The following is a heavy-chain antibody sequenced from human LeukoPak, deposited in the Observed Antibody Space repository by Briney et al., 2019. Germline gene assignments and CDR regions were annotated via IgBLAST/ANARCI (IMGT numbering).Heavy chain of an antibody. D-gene: IGHD3-22*01. CDR3: AGCDSSGYCDSWS. Sequence: SETLSLTCAVYGGSFSGYYWSWIRQPPGKGLEWIGEINHSGSTNYNPSLKSRVTTSVDASKKQFSLKLSSVTAADTAVYYCAGCDSSGYCDSWSWGQGTLVTVSS. CDR2: INHSGST. V-gene: IGHV4-34*01. CDR1: GGSFSGYY. J-gene: IGHJ5*02.